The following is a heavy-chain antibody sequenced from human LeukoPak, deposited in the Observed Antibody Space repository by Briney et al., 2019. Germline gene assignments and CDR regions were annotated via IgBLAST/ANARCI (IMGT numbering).Heavy chain of an antibody. CDR2: MYYNGST. J-gene: IGHJ5*02. Sequence: PSETLSLTCTVSGGSISSYQWSWIRQPPGKGLEWIGYMYYNGSTKYNPSLKSRVTISGDTSKNQFSLKLISVTAADAAVYYCAGHDYYGSGSYRWGQGTLVTVSS. CDR3: AGHDYYGSGSYR. CDR1: GGSISSYQ. V-gene: IGHV4-59*08. D-gene: IGHD3-10*01.